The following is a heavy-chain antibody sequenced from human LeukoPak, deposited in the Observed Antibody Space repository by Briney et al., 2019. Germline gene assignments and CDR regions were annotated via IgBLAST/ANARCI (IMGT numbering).Heavy chain of an antibody. D-gene: IGHD1-26*01. CDR3: AKRGATTVYYFDY. CDR2: ISGSGDTT. J-gene: IGHJ4*02. CDR1: GFTFSSYS. Sequence: GGSLRLSCTASGFTFSSYSMSWVRQGPGTGLEWVSAISGSGDTTFYADSVKGRFTISRDNSKSTLYLQMNSLRAEDTAVYYCAKRGATTVYYFDYWGQGTLVTVSS. V-gene: IGHV3-23*01.